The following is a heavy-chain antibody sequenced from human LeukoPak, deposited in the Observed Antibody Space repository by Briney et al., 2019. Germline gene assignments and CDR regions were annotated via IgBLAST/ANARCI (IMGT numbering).Heavy chain of an antibody. V-gene: IGHV3-21*01. J-gene: IGHJ4*02. CDR1: GFTFSNYS. CDR2: ISSSSSYI. Sequence: GGSLRLSCAASGFTFSNYSMNWVRQAPGKGLEGVSSISSSSSYIYYADSVKGRFTISRDNAKNSLYLQMNSLRAEDTAVYYCARVTRYCSGGSCSENDYWGQGTLVTVSS. CDR3: ARVTRYCSGGSCSENDY. D-gene: IGHD2-15*01.